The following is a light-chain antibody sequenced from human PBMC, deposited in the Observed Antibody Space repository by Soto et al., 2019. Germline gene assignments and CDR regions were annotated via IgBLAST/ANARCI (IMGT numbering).Light chain of an antibody. V-gene: IGLV2-14*03. Sequence: QSVLTQPASVSGSPGQTITISCTGTSSDIGGYNYVSWYQQHPGKAPKLMIYDVSNRPSGVSNRFSGSKSGNTASLTISGLQAEDEGVYYCSSYARRSTPVVFGGGTQLTVL. CDR2: DVS. J-gene: IGLJ2*01. CDR1: SSDIGGYNY. CDR3: SSYARRSTPVV.